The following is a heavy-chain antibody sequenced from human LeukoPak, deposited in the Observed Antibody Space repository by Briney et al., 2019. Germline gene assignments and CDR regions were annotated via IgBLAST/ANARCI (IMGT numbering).Heavy chain of an antibody. Sequence: GASVKVSCKASGYTFTSYYMHWVRQAPGQGLEWMGIINPSGGSTSYAQKFQGRVTMTRDTSTSTVYMELSSLRSEDTAVYYCARESSIEEPNSGRSYYYMDVWGKGTTVTISS. D-gene: IGHD1-14*01. CDR3: ARESSIEEPNSGRSYYYMDV. J-gene: IGHJ6*03. V-gene: IGHV1-46*01. CDR2: INPSGGST. CDR1: GYTFTSYY.